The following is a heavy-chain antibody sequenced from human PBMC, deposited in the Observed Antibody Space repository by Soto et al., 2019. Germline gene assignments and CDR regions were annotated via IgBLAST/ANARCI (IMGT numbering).Heavy chain of an antibody. V-gene: IGHV1-18*01. J-gene: IGHJ4*02. Sequence: GASVKVSCKASGYTFTSYGISWVRQAPGQGLEWMGWISAYNGNTNYAQKLQGRVTMTTDTSTSTAYMELRSLRPDDTAVYYCARGRDWLLPGVWVYWGQGTLVTVSS. CDR3: ARGRDWLLPGVWVY. D-gene: IGHD3-9*01. CDR2: ISAYNGNT. CDR1: GYTFTSYG.